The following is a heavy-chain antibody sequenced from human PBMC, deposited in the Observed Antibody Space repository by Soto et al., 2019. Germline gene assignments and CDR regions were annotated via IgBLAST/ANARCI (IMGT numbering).Heavy chain of an antibody. CDR2: IYHSGST. V-gene: IGHV4-30-2*01. J-gene: IGHJ4*02. Sequence: SETLSLTCAVSGGSISSGGYSWSWIRQPPGKGLEWIGYIYHSGSTYYNPSLKSRVTISVDRSKNQFSLKLSSVTAADTAVYYCARHGGTPDLYFDYWGQGTPVTVS. CDR3: ARHGGTPDLYFDY. CDR1: GGSISSGGYS. D-gene: IGHD3-16*01.